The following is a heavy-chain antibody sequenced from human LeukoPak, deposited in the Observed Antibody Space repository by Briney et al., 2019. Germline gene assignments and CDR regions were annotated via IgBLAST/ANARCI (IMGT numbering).Heavy chain of an antibody. CDR2: IWYDGSNK. D-gene: IGHD5-18*01. CDR1: GFTFSSYG. J-gene: IGHJ4*02. V-gene: IGHV3-33*01. Sequence: PGGSLRLSCAASGFTFSSYGMHWVRQAPGKGLEWVAVIWYDGSNKYYADSVKGRFTISRDNSKNSLYLQMNSLRDEDTAVYYCARDRDTAMGLWGQGTLVTVSS. CDR3: ARDRDTAMGL.